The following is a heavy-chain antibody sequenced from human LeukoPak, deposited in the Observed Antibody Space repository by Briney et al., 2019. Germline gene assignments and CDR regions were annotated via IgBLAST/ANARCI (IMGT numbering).Heavy chain of an antibody. J-gene: IGHJ4*02. Sequence: GGSLRLSCVASGFTFRNCGMTWVRQAPGKGPEWVSTISGSDDGTYYADSVRGRFTISRDNSKNTLYLQMKALRDEDTATYYCAKRGPIYSSTPGNYFVYWGQGTLVTVSS. CDR2: ISGSDDGT. CDR1: GFTFRNCG. CDR3: AKRGPIYSSTPGNYFVY. D-gene: IGHD3-10*01. V-gene: IGHV3-23*01.